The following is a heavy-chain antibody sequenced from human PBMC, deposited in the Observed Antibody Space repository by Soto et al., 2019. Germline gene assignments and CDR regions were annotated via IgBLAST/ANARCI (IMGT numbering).Heavy chain of an antibody. CDR1: GFTFSSYG. V-gene: IGHV3-33*01. D-gene: IGHD6-19*01. J-gene: IGHJ4*02. CDR2: IWYDGSNK. Sequence: QVQLVESGGGVVQPGRSLRLSCAASGFTFSSYGMHWVRQAPGKGLEWVAVIWYDGSNKYYADSVKGRFTISRDNSKNTLYLQMNSLRAEDTAVYYCARDGGLLAAGTFDYWGQGTLVTVSS. CDR3: ARDGGLLAAGTFDY.